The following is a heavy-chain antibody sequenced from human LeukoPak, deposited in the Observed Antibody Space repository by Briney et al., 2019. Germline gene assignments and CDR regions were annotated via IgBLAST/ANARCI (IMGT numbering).Heavy chain of an antibody. V-gene: IGHV1-69*04. CDR3: AREGRTTLIVPAAISWFDP. J-gene: IGHJ5*02. CDR1: GGTFSSYA. D-gene: IGHD2-2*01. CDR2: IIPILGIA. Sequence: ASVTVSCKASGGTFSSYAISWVRQAPGQGLEWMGRIIPILGIANYAQKFQGRVTITADKSTSTAYMELSSLRSEDTAVYYCAREGRTTLIVPAAISWFDPWGQGTLVTVSS.